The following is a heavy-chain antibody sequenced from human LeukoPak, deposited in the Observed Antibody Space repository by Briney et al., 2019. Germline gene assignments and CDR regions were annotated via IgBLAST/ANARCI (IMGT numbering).Heavy chain of an antibody. Sequence: SQTLSLTCTVSGGSISSGGYYWSWIRQHPGKGLEWIGYIYYSGSTYYNPSLKSRVTISVDTSKNQFSLKLSSVTAADTAVYYCATHRCPSSGSYIAYWGQGTLVTVSS. D-gene: IGHD3-10*01. CDR3: ATHRCPSSGSYIAY. CDR1: GGSISSGGYY. V-gene: IGHV4-31*03. J-gene: IGHJ4*02. CDR2: IYYSGST.